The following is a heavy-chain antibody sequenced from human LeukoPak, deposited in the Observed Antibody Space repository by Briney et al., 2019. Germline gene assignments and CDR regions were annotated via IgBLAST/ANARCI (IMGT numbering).Heavy chain of an antibody. CDR1: GGSISSYY. J-gene: IGHJ4*02. CDR2: IYYSGST. V-gene: IGHV4-59*01. D-gene: IGHD6-13*01. CDR3: AREVPLVRDFDY. Sequence: SETLSLTCTVSGGSISSYYWSWIRQPPGKGLEWIGYIYYSGSTNYNPSLKSRVTISVDTSKNQFSLKLSSVTAADTAVYYCAREVPLVRDFDYWGQGTLVTVSS.